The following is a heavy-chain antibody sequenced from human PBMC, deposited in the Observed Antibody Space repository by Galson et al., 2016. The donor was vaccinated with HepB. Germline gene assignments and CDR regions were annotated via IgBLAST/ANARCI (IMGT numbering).Heavy chain of an antibody. D-gene: IGHD5-18*01. J-gene: IGHJ4*02. CDR1: DGSMNNYY. V-gene: IGHV4-59*01. Sequence: ETLSLTCTVSDGSMNNYYWSWIRQPPGKGLEWIGYIYNSGSTNYNASLKSRVTISVDMSKNQFSLNLISLTAADTAVYYCARGIEWPSTPRGYSYGPLDYWGQGTLVTVSS. CDR3: ARGIEWPSTPRGYSYGPLDY. CDR2: IYNSGST.